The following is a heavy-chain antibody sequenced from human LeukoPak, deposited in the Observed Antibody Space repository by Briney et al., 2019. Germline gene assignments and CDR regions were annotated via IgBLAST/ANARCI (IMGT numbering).Heavy chain of an antibody. D-gene: IGHD5-18*01. V-gene: IGHV3-21*01. CDR2: ISSSSSYI. Sequence: GGSLRLSCAASGFTFSSYSMNWVRQAPGKGLEWVSSISSSSSYIYYADSVKGRFTISRDNSKNTLYLQMNSLRAEDTAVYYCAKGDSYGYNYWGQGTLVTVSS. CDR1: GFTFSSYS. CDR3: AKGDSYGYNY. J-gene: IGHJ4*02.